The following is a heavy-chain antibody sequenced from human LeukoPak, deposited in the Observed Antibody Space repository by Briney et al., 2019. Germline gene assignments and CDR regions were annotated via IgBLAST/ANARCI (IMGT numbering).Heavy chain of an antibody. CDR3: ARDLIVEATRGVDY. D-gene: IGHD1-26*01. J-gene: IGHJ4*02. CDR1: GGSFSGYY. CDR2: INHRGST. Sequence: SETLSLTCAIYGGSFSGYYWSWIRQPPGKGLEWIGEINHRGSTNYNPSLKSRVTISVDTSMNSFSLELSSVTAADTAVYYCARDLIVEATRGVDYWGQGTLVTVSS. V-gene: IGHV4-34*01.